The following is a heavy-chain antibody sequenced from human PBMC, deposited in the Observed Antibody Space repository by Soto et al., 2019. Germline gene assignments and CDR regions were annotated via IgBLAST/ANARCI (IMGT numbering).Heavy chain of an antibody. D-gene: IGHD6-13*01. CDR1: GYTFTSYY. V-gene: IGHV1-69*04. CDR2: IIPILGIA. Sequence: SVKVSCKASGYTFTSYYMHWVRQAPGQGLEWMGRIIPILGIANYAQKFQGRVTITADKSTSTAYMELSSLRSEDTAVYYCARDLGAAAGTNYWGQGTLVTVS. CDR3: ARDLGAAAGTNY. J-gene: IGHJ4*02.